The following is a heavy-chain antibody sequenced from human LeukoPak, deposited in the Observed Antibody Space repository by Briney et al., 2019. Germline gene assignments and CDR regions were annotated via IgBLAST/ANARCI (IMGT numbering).Heavy chain of an antibody. CDR2: IYYSGST. J-gene: IGHJ5*02. CDR3: ARGVPFKLGELSS. Sequence: PSETLSLTCTVSGGSISSGGYYWSWIRQHPGKGLEWIGYIYYSGSTYYNPSLKSRVTISVDTSKNQFSLRLSSVTAADTAVYYCARGVPFKLGELSSWGQGTLVTVSS. D-gene: IGHD3-16*02. V-gene: IGHV4-31*03. CDR1: GGSISSGGYY.